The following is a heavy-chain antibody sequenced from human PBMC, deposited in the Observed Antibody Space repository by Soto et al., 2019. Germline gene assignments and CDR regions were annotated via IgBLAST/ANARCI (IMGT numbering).Heavy chain of an antibody. CDR3: ARSDRHGYSSSSDF. V-gene: IGHV3-33*01. Sequence: QVQLVESGGGVVQPGTSLRLSCAVSGFSFSSYGMNWVRQAPGRGLEWVAVIWYDGTDTYYSDSVKGRFIISRDNSRNTLYLQMSSLRAEDTAVYYCARSDRHGYSSSSDFWGQGTLVVVSS. CDR2: IWYDGTDT. D-gene: IGHD6-13*01. J-gene: IGHJ4*02. CDR1: GFSFSSYG.